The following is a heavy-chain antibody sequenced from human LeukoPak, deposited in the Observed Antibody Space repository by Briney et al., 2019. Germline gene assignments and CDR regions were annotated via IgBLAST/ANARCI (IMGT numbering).Heavy chain of an antibody. CDR2: INHSGST. D-gene: IGHD6-19*01. CDR3: ARAQIAVPHAFDI. J-gene: IGHJ3*02. V-gene: IGHV4-34*01. Sequence: PSETRSLTCAVYGGSFSGYYWSWIRQPPGKGLEWIGEINHSGSTNYNPSLKSRVTISVDTSKNQFSLKLSSVTAADTAVYYCARAQIAVPHAFDIWGQGTMVTVSS. CDR1: GGSFSGYY.